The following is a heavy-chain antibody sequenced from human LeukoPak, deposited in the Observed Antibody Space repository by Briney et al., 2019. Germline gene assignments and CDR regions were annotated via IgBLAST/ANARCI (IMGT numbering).Heavy chain of an antibody. CDR1: GFTFGDYA. V-gene: IGHV3-49*03. CDR2: IRSKAYGGTT. Sequence: GGSLRLSCTASGFTFGDYAMSWFRQAPGKGLEWVGFIRSKAYGGTTEYAASVKGRFTISRDDSKSIAYLQMNSLKTEDTAVYYCKVVPAAIRQYNWFDPWGQGTLVTVSS. J-gene: IGHJ5*02. D-gene: IGHD2-2*01. CDR3: KVVPAAIRQYNWFDP.